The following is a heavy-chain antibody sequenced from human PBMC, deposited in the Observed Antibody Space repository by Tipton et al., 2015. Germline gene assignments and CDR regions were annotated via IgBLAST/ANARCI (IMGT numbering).Heavy chain of an antibody. Sequence: PGLVKPSETLSLTCGVSAYSISSDYYWGWIRQPPGKGLEWIGSISHSGNTYYNPSLKSRVTMSRDTSKNQFSLKLTSVTAADTAVYYCACQDYDSLTRDYQTVDYWGQGTLVTASS. V-gene: IGHV4-38-2*01. J-gene: IGHJ4*02. D-gene: IGHD3-9*01. CDR2: ISHSGNT. CDR3: ACQDYDSLTRDYQTVDY. CDR1: AYSISSDYY.